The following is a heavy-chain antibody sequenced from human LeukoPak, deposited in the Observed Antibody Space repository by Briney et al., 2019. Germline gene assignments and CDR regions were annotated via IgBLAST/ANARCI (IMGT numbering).Heavy chain of an antibody. Sequence: SETLSLTCTVSGGSISSYYWSWIRQPPGKGLEWIGYIYYTGTTYYNPSLKSRVTISVDRSKNQFSLKLSSVTAADTAVYYCAREGQGYYGSGSYKLDPWGQGTLVTVSS. CDR1: GGSISSYY. D-gene: IGHD3-10*01. J-gene: IGHJ5*02. CDR2: IYYTGTT. V-gene: IGHV4-59*12. CDR3: AREGQGYYGSGSYKLDP.